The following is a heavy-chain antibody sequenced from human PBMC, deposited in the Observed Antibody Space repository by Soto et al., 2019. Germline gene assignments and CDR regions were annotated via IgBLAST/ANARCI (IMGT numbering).Heavy chain of an antibody. CDR1: GGTFSSYA. CDR2: IIPIFGTA. V-gene: IGHV1-69*06. J-gene: IGHJ5*02. Sequence: SVKVSCKASGGTFSSYAISWVRQAPGQGLEWMGGIIPIFGTANYAQKFQGRVTITADKSTSTAYMELSSLRSEDTAVYYCARARNVDGTKGVNWFDPWGQGTLVTVAS. CDR3: ARARNVDGTKGVNWFDP. D-gene: IGHD6-19*01.